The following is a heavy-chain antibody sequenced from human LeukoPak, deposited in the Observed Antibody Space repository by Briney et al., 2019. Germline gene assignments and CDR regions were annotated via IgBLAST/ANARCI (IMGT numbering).Heavy chain of an antibody. CDR1: GGSFSGYY. Sequence: SETLSLTCAVYGGSFSGYYWSWIRQPPGKGLEWIGYISYSGNTYYNPSLKSRVTISVDTSKNQFSLKLSSVTAADTAVYYCARVDHYDFWVFPWGQGTLVTVSS. D-gene: IGHD3-3*01. J-gene: IGHJ5*02. V-gene: IGHV4-59*12. CDR3: ARVDHYDFWVFP. CDR2: ISYSGNT.